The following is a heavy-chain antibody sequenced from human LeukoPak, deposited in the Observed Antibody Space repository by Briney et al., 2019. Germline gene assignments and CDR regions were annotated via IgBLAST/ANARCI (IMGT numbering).Heavy chain of an antibody. CDR3: ATIAAATADFEY. V-gene: IGHV5-51*01. CDR2: IYPGDSDT. J-gene: IGHJ4*02. Sequence: GEAPKISWKGSGYSLTSYWIGWVPQMPGKGAEWMGIIYPGDSDTRYSQSFQGKFTISADKSISTAYLQWSRLKASDTAMYYCATIAAATADFEYWGQGTLVTVSS. D-gene: IGHD6-13*01. CDR1: GYSLTSYW.